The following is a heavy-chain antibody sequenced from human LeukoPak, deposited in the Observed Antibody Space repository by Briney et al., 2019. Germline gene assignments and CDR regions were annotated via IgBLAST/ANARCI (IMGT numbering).Heavy chain of an antibody. CDR3: AKRGVVIRVILVGFHKEANYFDS. J-gene: IGHJ4*02. V-gene: IGHV3-23*01. D-gene: IGHD3-10*01. CDR2: ISDSGSKT. CDR1: GITLSNYG. Sequence: GGSLRLSCAVSGITLSNYGMTWVRQASGKGLEWVAGISDSGSKTNYADSVKGRFTISRDNPKNTLYLQMNSLRAEDTAVYFCAKRGVVIRVILVGFHKEANYFDSWGQGVLVTVSS.